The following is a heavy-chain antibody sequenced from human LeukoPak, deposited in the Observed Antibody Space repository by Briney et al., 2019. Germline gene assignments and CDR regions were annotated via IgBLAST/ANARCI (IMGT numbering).Heavy chain of an antibody. CDR2: IWYDGSNK. CDR3: ARDAGHHYDFWSGYFCSDAGRPFDI. V-gene: IGHV3-33*01. CDR1: GFTFSSYG. D-gene: IGHD3-3*01. J-gene: IGHJ3*02. Sequence: PGRSLRLSCAASGFTFSSYGMHWVRQAPGKGLEWVAVIWYDGSNKYYADSVKGRFTISRDNSKNTLYLQMNSLRAEDTAVYYCARDAGHHYDFWSGYFCSDAGRPFDIWGQGTMVTVSS.